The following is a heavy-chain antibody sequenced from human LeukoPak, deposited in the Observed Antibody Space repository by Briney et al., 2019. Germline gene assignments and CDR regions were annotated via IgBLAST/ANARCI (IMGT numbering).Heavy chain of an antibody. J-gene: IGHJ6*02. V-gene: IGHV3-23*01. Sequence: PGGSLRLSCAASGLTFSSYAMNWVRQAPGKGLEWVSVISGSGGRTYYADSVKGRFTISRDNSKNTLNLQVNSLRAEDTAVYYCAKSWDIVLRTGAMRKYYQHYGMDVWGQGTTVTVSS. CDR3: AKSWDIVLRTGAMRKYYQHYGMDV. D-gene: IGHD2-2*01. CDR2: ISGSGGRT. CDR1: GLTFSSYA.